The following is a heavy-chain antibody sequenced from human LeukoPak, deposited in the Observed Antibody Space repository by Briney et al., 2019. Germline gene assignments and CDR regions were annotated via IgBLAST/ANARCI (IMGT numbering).Heavy chain of an antibody. J-gene: IGHJ6*02. D-gene: IGHD5-12*01. CDR2: ISYDGSNK. Sequence: GGSLRLSCAASGFTFSSYAMHWVCQAPGKGLEWVAVISYDGSNKYYADSVKGRFTISRDNSKNTLYLQMNSLRAEDTAVYYCARPYSGYDRYGMDIWGQGTTVTVSS. CDR3: ARPYSGYDRYGMDI. V-gene: IGHV3-30-3*01. CDR1: GFTFSSYA.